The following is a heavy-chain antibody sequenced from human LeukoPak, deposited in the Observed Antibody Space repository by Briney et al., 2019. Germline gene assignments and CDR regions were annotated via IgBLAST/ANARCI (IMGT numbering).Heavy chain of an antibody. Sequence: SETLSLTCTVSGGSISSYYWSWIRQPPGKGLEWIGYIYYSGSTNYNPSLKSRVTISVDTSKNQFSLKLSSVTAADTAVYYCAGGSYLGYFDYWGQGTLVTVSS. CDR3: AGGSYLGYFDY. V-gene: IGHV4-59*01. CDR2: IYYSGST. D-gene: IGHD1-26*01. CDR1: GGSISSYY. J-gene: IGHJ4*02.